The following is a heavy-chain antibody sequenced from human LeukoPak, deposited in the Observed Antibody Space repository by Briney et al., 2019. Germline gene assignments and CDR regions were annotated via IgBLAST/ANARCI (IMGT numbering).Heavy chain of an antibody. D-gene: IGHD3-3*01. J-gene: IGHJ3*02. CDR2: IYYSGST. Sequence: PSETLSLTCTVSGGSISSYYWSWIRQPPGKGLEWIGYIYYSGSTDYNPSLKSRVTISVDTSKNQFSLRLSSVTAADTAVYYCARDPSIFGVANYAFDIWGQGKMVTVSS. CDR1: GGSISSYY. V-gene: IGHV4-59*01. CDR3: ARDPSIFGVANYAFDI.